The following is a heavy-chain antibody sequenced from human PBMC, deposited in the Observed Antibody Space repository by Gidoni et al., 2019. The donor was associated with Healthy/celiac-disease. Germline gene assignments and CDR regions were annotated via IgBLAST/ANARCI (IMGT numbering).Heavy chain of an antibody. Sequence: QVQLQESGPGLVKPSETLSLTGTVSGGSISSYYWSWIRQPPGKGLEWIGYIYYSGSTNYNPSLKSRVTISVDTSKNQFSLKLSSVTAADTAVYYCARMGEENAFDIWGQGTMVTVSS. CDR3: ARMGEENAFDI. D-gene: IGHD3-16*01. J-gene: IGHJ3*02. CDR2: IYYSGST. V-gene: IGHV4-59*08. CDR1: GGSISSYY.